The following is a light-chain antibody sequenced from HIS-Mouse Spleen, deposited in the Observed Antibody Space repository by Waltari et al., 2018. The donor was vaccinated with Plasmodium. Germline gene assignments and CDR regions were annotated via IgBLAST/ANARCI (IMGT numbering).Light chain of an antibody. J-gene: IGLJ3*02. CDR1: ALPKHY. Sequence: SYELTPPPSVSVSPGQTARSTCYGDALPKHYAYWYQQKPGQAPVLVIYKDSERPSGIPERFSGSSSGTTVTLTISGVQAEDEADYYCQSADSSGTYRVFGGGTKLTVL. CDR2: KDS. CDR3: QSADSSGTYRV. V-gene: IGLV3-25*03.